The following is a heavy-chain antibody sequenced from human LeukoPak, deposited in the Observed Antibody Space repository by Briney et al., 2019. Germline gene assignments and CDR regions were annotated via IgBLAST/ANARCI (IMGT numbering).Heavy chain of an antibody. CDR3: ARGVAAAPNWLDP. J-gene: IGHJ5*02. CDR1: GFTFSSYD. V-gene: IGHV3-13*01. D-gene: IGHD6-13*01. Sequence: GGSLRLSCAASGFTFSSYDMHWVRQATGKGLEWVSAIGTAGDTYYPGSVKGRFTISRENAKNSLYLQMNSLRAGDTAVYYCARGVAAAPNWLDPWGQGTLVTVSS. CDR2: IGTAGDT.